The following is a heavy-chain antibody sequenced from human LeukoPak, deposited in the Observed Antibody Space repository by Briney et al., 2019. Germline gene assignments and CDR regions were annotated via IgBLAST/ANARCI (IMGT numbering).Heavy chain of an antibody. V-gene: IGHV5-51*01. D-gene: IGHD3-10*01. Sequence: GESLKISCKGSGYSFTSYWIGWLRQMPGKGLEWMGIIYPGDSDTRYSPSFQGQVTISADKSISTAYLQWSSLKASDTAMYYCARQGITMVRGVIISPYYGMDVWGQGTTVTVSS. CDR1: GYSFTSYW. J-gene: IGHJ6*02. CDR3: ARQGITMVRGVIISPYYGMDV. CDR2: IYPGDSDT.